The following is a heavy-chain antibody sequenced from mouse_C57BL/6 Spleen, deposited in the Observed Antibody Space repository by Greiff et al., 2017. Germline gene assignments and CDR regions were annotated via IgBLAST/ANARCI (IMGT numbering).Heavy chain of an antibody. CDR3: TRERTGEWFAY. CDR2: IDPETGGT. D-gene: IGHD4-1*01. V-gene: IGHV1-15*01. Sequence: QVQLQQSGPELVKPGASVKIPCKASGYTFTDYEMHWVKQTPVHGLEWIGAIDPETGGTAYNQKFKGKAILTADKSSSTAYMELRSLTSEDSAVYYCTRERTGEWFAYWGQGTLVTVSA. CDR1: GYTFTDYE. J-gene: IGHJ3*01.